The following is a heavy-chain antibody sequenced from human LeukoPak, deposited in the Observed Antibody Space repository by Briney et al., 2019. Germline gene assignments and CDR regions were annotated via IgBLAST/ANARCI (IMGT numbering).Heavy chain of an antibody. CDR2: MNTDGDFT. D-gene: IGHD4-17*01. J-gene: IGHJ4*02. V-gene: IGHV1-46*01. CDR1: GYTFTNYY. Sequence: ASVKVSCKASGYTFTNYYMHWVRQAPGQGLEWMGIMNTDGDFTNTAQIFQGRLTITSDTSTNTVSMELSSLRSDDTAIYYCARATYGDYFDHWGQGTLVTVSS. CDR3: ARATYGDYFDH.